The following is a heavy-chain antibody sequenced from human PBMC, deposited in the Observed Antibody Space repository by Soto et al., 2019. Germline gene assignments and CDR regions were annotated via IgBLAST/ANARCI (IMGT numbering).Heavy chain of an antibody. CDR2: IYHTGNA. CDR1: GDSISNSRFY. J-gene: IGHJ5*02. CDR3: ARDFFDSSDYTTNWFGP. Sequence: TSETLSLTCSVSGDSISNSRFYWAWIRPPPGEGLEWIGSIYHTGNAYYNPSLKSRVTISVDTSKNQFSLKLTSVTAADAALYYCARDFFDSSDYTTNWFGPWGQGTLVTVSS. V-gene: IGHV4-39*01. D-gene: IGHD3-22*01.